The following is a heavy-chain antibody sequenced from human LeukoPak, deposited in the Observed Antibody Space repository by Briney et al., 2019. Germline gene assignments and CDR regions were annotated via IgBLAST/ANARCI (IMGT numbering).Heavy chain of an antibody. Sequence: GGSLRLSCAASGFTFSYYSMSWVRQAPGKGLEWVSSMSSSSRYIYYADSVKGRVAISRDNAKNSLYLQMNSLRAEDTAVYYCARGGTRFLEWLPMDVWGKGTTVTVSS. CDR2: MSSSSRYI. D-gene: IGHD3-3*01. CDR1: GFTFSYYS. J-gene: IGHJ6*04. V-gene: IGHV3-21*01. CDR3: ARGGTRFLEWLPMDV.